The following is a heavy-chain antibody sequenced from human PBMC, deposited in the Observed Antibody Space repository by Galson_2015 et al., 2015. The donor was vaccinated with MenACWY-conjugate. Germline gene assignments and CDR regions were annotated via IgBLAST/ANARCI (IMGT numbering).Heavy chain of an antibody. CDR1: RSIFSGYW. D-gene: IGHD3-16*01. J-gene: IGHJ6*03. V-gene: IGHV3-7*03. CDR2: IKPDGSDI. CDR3: VRWGLASAMDV. Sequence: SLRLSCAASRSIFSGYWMGWVRQAPGKGLDWVANIKPDGSDIECADSVKARITISRDNAQNTLYLQMDSLRVEDTAVYYCVRWGLASAMDVGGKGPTVTV.